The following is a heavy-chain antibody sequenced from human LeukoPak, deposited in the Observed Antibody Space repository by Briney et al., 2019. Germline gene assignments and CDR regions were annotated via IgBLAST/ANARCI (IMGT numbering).Heavy chain of an antibody. V-gene: IGHV4-59*01. CDR1: GGSISSYY. J-gene: IGHJ6*03. D-gene: IGHD4-17*01. Sequence: SETLSLTCTVSGGSISSYYWSWIRQPPGKGLEWIGYIYYSGSTNYNPSLKSRVTISVDTSKNQFSLKLSSATAADTAVYYCARQTTVTTGYYYYYYMDVWGKGTTVTISS. CDR3: ARQTTVTTGYYYYYYMDV. CDR2: IYYSGST.